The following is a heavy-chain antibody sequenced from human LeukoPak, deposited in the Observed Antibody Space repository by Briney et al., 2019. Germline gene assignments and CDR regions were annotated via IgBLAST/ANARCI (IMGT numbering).Heavy chain of an antibody. CDR2: MNPNSGNT. Sequence: ASVMVSCKAAGHSSTSYDIDWVRQATGQWLEWMGWMNPNSGNTGYAQKFQGRVTMTRNTSISTAYMELSSLRSEDTAVYYCARGDSWGQGTLVTVSS. V-gene: IGHV1-8*01. CDR3: ARGDS. CDR1: GHSSTSYD. J-gene: IGHJ4*02.